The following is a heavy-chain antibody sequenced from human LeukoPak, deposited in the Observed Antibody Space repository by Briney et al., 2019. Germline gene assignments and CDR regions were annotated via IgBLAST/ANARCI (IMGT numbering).Heavy chain of an antibody. Sequence: PGGSLRLSCAASGFTFSTYVMNWVRQAPGKGPEWVSTISDSGGSTYYADSVKGRFTISRDNPKSTPYLQMNSLRAEDTAVYYCGRYYVMDVWGQGTSVTVPS. V-gene: IGHV3-23*01. CDR1: GFTFSTYV. CDR3: GRYYVMDV. J-gene: IGHJ6*02. CDR2: ISDSGGST.